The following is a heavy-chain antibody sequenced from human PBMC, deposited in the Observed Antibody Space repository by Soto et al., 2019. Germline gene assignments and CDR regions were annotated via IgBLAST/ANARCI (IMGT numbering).Heavy chain of an antibody. J-gene: IGHJ5*02. Sequence: QVQLVQSGAEVKKPGASVKVFCKASGYSFISYDINWVRQATGQGLEWMGWMNPNSGNTGYAQKSQRRATITRNTDITTAYTEARSLRSEATAVSHCARGREYSRTFDPWGPGTLVTVSS. V-gene: IGHV1-8*01. D-gene: IGHD6-6*01. CDR2: MNPNSGNT. CDR3: ARGREYSRTFDP. CDR1: GYSFISYD.